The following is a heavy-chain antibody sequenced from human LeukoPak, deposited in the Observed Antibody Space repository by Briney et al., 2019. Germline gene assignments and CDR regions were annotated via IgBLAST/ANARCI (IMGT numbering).Heavy chain of an antibody. CDR1: GGSISSSSYY. CDR3: ARRSGSYPPRYFDL. Sequence: PSETLSLTCTVSGGSISSSSYYWGWIRQPPEKGLEWIGSIYYSGSTYYNPSLKSRVTISVDTSKNQFSLKLSSVTAADTAVYYCARRSGSYPPRYFDLWGRGTLVTVSS. D-gene: IGHD1-26*01. CDR2: IYYSGST. V-gene: IGHV4-39*01. J-gene: IGHJ2*01.